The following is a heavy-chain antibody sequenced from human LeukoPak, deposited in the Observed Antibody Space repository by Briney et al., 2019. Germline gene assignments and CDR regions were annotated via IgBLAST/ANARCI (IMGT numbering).Heavy chain of an antibody. CDR3: ARGVGVRGVVSQPLEY. D-gene: IGHD3-10*01. CDR2: MFAGGSP. Sequence: PGGSLRLSCAASGFTFSSYGMSWVRQAPGKALEWVSVMFAGGSPYFADSVKGRFTLSRDNSKNTLYLHMNNLRADDTAVYYCARGVGVRGVVSQPLEYWAQGTLVIVSS. V-gene: IGHV3-53*01. J-gene: IGHJ4*02. CDR1: GFTFSSYG.